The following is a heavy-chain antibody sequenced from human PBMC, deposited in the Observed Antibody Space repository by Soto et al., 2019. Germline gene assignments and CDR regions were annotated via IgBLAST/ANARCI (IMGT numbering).Heavy chain of an antibody. CDR2: IYYSGST. J-gene: IGHJ6*02. V-gene: IGHV4-30-4*01. D-gene: IGHD2-2*01. Sequence: PSETLSLTCTVSGGSISSGDYYWSWIRQPPGKGLEWIGYIYYSGSTYYNPSLKSRVTIPVDTSKNQFSLKLSSVTAADTAVYYCASKLGYCSSTSCYGTPRHYYYGMDVWGQGTTVTVSS. CDR3: ASKLGYCSSTSCYGTPRHYYYGMDV. CDR1: GGSISSGDYY.